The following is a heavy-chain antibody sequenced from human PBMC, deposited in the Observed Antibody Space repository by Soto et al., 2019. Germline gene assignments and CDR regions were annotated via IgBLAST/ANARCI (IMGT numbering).Heavy chain of an antibody. Sequence: GGSLRLSCAASGFSFSTYAMSWVRQAPGKGLEWVSAISASGDNTFYAESVKGRFTISRDNYMNALYLQINSLRVEDTAVYYCAHPRGYGVFDAYDIWGQGTMVTVSS. CDR1: GFSFSTYA. CDR2: ISASGDNT. J-gene: IGHJ3*02. D-gene: IGHD4-17*01. CDR3: AHPRGYGVFDAYDI. V-gene: IGHV3-23*01.